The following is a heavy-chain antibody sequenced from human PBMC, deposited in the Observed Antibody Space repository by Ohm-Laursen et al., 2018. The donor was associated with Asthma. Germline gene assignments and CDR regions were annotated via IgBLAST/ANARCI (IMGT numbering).Heavy chain of an antibody. CDR2: IYYSGST. V-gene: IGHV4-59*01. Sequence: TLSLTCTVSGGSISTYSWSWLRQPPGKGLEWIGNIYYSGSTNYNPSLKSRVTISVDTSKNQFSLRVSSVTSADTAVYYCAREPTTVAPWFFDLWGRSTLVTVSS. D-gene: IGHD4-23*01. CDR3: AREPTTVAPWFFDL. CDR1: GGSISTYS. J-gene: IGHJ2*01.